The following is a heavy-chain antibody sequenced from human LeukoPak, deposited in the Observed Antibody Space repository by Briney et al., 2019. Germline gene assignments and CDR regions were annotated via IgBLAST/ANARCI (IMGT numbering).Heavy chain of an antibody. V-gene: IGHV3-30*18. J-gene: IGHJ4*02. CDR2: ISYDGSNK. CDR1: GFTFSSYG. CDR3: AKDSYYYDSSGYLN. D-gene: IGHD3-22*01. Sequence: GGSLRLSCAASGFTFSSYGMHWVRQAPGKGLEWVAVISYDGSNKYYADSVKGRFTISRDNPKNTLYLQMNSLRAEDTAVYYCAKDSYYYDSSGYLNWGQGTLVTVSS.